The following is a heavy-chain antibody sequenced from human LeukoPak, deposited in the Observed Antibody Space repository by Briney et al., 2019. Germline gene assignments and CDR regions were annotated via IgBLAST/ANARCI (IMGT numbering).Heavy chain of an antibody. Sequence: ASVKVSCKASGYTFTGYYMHWVRQAPGQGLEWMGWINPNSGGTNYAQKFQGRVTMTRDTSIGAAYMELSRLRCDDTAVYYCAREPRRGHWFDPWGQGTLVTVSS. V-gene: IGHV1-2*02. J-gene: IGHJ5*02. CDR3: AREPRRGHWFDP. CDR1: GYTFTGYY. CDR2: INPNSGGT.